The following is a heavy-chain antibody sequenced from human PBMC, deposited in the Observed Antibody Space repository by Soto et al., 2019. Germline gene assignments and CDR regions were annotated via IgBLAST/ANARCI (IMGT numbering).Heavy chain of an antibody. J-gene: IGHJ6*02. CDR1: GFTFTSSA. V-gene: IGHV1-58*01. CDR2: IVVGSGNT. CDR3: AADYNFWSGYSNYYYGMGV. Sequence: GASVKVSCKASGFTFTSSAVQWVRQARGQRLEWIGWIVVGSGNTNYAQKFQERVTITRDMSTSTAYMELSSLRSEDTAVYYCAADYNFWSGYSNYYYGMGVWGQGTTVTVSS. D-gene: IGHD3-3*01.